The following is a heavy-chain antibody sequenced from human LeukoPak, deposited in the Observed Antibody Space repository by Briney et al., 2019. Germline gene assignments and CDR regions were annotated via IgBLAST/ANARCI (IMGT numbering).Heavy chain of an antibody. CDR1: GFTFDDYG. CDR2: IKKDGSAK. CDR3: ARGSGWAFDV. V-gene: IGHV3-7*04. J-gene: IGHJ3*01. Sequence: HPGGSLRLSCAASGFTFDDYGMNWVRQAPGKGLEWVAIIKKDGSAKYCVDSVRGRFTISRDNAEDSLYLQLNSLRVEDTAVYYCARGSGWAFDVWGQGTMVTVSS. D-gene: IGHD6-19*01.